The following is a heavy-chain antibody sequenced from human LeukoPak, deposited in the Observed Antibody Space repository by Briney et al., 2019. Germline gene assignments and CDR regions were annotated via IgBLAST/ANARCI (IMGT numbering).Heavy chain of an antibody. V-gene: IGHV3-23*01. J-gene: IGHJ3*01. Sequence: GASLRLSCAASGFKFTTYAINWVRQAPGKGLAWVSGISGDGDKVFYADSVDGRFIISRDNSMNKVSLQLSSLRAEDTALYYCAKDLALAGTGVGFDVWGQGTRVAVSS. CDR2: ISGDGDKV. CDR3: AKDLALAGTGVGFDV. D-gene: IGHD6-19*01. CDR1: GFKFTTYA.